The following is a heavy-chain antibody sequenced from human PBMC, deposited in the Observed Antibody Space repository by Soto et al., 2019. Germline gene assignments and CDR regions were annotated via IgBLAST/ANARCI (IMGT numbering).Heavy chain of an antibody. CDR2: ISYDGSNK. D-gene: IGHD2-15*01. CDR1: GFTFSSYA. J-gene: IGHJ6*02. CDR3: ARAGCDGGSCYTLVGLRYGMDV. Sequence: QVQLVESGGGVVQPGRSLRLSCAASGFTFSSYAMHWVRQAPGKGLEWVAVISYDGSNKYYADSVKGRFTISRDSSKNTLYLQMNSLRAEDTAVYYCARAGCDGGSCYTLVGLRYGMDVWGQGTTVTVSS. V-gene: IGHV3-30-3*01.